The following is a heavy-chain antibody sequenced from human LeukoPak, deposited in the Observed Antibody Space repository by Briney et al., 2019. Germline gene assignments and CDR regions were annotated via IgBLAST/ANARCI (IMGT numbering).Heavy chain of an antibody. V-gene: IGHV3-64D*06. CDR3: VKGDIVVVPAAFDY. CDR1: GFTFSSYA. D-gene: IGHD2-2*01. CDR2: ISSNGGST. Sequence: GGSLRLSCSASGFTFSSYAMHWVRQVPGKGLEYVSAISSNGGSTYYADSVKGRFTISRDNSKNTLYLQMSSLRAEDTAVYYCVKGDIVVVPAAFDYWGQGTLVTVSS. J-gene: IGHJ4*02.